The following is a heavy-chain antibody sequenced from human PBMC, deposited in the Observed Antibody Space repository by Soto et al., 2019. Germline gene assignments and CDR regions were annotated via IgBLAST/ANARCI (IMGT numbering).Heavy chain of an antibody. CDR1: GFTLSDYY. V-gene: IGHV3-11*01. J-gene: IGHJ3*02. D-gene: IGHD2-15*01. CDR3: ARAYSDAFDI. CDR2: ISSSGSGI. Sequence: GGSLRLSCVASGFTLSDYYMTWIRQAPGKGPEWVAYISSSGSGIYYPDSVKGRFTISRDNAENSLYLQMSSLRAEDSAVYYCARAYSDAFDIWGQGTMVTVS.